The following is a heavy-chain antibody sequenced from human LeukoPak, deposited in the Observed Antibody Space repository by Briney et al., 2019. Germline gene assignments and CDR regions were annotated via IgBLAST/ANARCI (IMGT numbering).Heavy chain of an antibody. CDR3: ARDSGSYLQPTDY. Sequence: PGGSLRLPCAASGFTFRTYAMTWVRQAPGKGLEWVSSITGNGGSTYYADSVKGRFTISRDNSKNTLYLQMDSLRAEDTAVYHCARDSGSYLQPTDYWGQGTLVTVSS. CDR1: GFTFRTYA. J-gene: IGHJ4*02. D-gene: IGHD1-26*01. CDR2: ITGNGGST. V-gene: IGHV3-23*01.